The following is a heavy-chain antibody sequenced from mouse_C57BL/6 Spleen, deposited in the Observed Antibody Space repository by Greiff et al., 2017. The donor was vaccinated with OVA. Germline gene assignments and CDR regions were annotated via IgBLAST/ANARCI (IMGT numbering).Heavy chain of an antibody. Sequence: EVQLQESGPGLVKPSQSLSLTCSVTGYSITSGYYWNWIRQFPGNKLEWMGYISSDGSNNYNPSLKNRISITRDTSKNQFFLKLNSVTTEDTATYYCAREDYYGRSPYYFDYWGQGTTLTVSS. CDR3: AREDYYGRSPYYFDY. D-gene: IGHD1-1*01. CDR2: ISSDGSN. J-gene: IGHJ2*01. CDR1: GYSITSGYY. V-gene: IGHV3-6*01.